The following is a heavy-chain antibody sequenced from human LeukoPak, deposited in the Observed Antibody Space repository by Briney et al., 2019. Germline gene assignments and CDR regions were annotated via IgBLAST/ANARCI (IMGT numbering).Heavy chain of an antibody. CDR3: ASNKWELPHFDY. V-gene: IGHV3-9*01. CDR2: ISWNSGSI. D-gene: IGHD1-26*01. CDR1: GFTFDDYA. Sequence: GGSLRLSCAASGFTFDDYAVHWVRQAPGKGLEWVSGISWNSGSIGYADSVKGRFTISRDNAKNSLYLQMNSLRAEDTAVYYCASNKWELPHFDYWGQGTLVTVSS. J-gene: IGHJ4*02.